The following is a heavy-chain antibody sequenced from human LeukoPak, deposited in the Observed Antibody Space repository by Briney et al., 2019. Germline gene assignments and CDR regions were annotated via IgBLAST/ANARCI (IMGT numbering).Heavy chain of an antibody. V-gene: IGHV3-15*01. CDR1: GFTFSNAW. J-gene: IGHJ4*02. CDR3: TAVTLRPVRL. CDR2: LKSKTDGGKT. Sequence: GGSLRLSCAASGFTFSNAWMSWVRQAPGKGLEWVCRLKSKTDGGKTDYAAGGKGRFTISRDDSKNTQHLQINSLKTEVTAVYYCTAVTLRPVRLWGQRTLVTVPS. D-gene: IGHD3-10*02.